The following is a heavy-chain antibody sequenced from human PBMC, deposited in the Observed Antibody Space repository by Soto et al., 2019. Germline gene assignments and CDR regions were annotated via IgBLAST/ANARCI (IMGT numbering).Heavy chain of an antibody. J-gene: IGHJ6*01. CDR1: GYTFTSYG. Sequence: QVQLVQSGAEVKKPGASVKFSCKASGYTFTSYGISWVRQAPGQGLEWMGWISAYNGNTNYAQKLQGRVTMTTDTPPSTAYMELRSVRSDDTAVYYCAGTTMPSVVVVAANYYGMDVWGQGTTVNGSS. CDR3: AGTTMPSVVVVAANYYGMDV. V-gene: IGHV1-18*04. D-gene: IGHD2-15*01. CDR2: ISAYNGNT.